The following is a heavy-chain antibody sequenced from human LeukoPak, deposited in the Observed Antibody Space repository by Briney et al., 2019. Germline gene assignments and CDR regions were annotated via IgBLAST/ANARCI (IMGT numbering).Heavy chain of an antibody. V-gene: IGHV3-53*01. CDR1: GFTVSTNY. Sequence: GGSLRLSCAASGFTVSTNYVSWVRQAPGKGLEWVSVIYRSGSTYYADSVKGRFTISRDNSKNTLYLQMNSLRAEDTAVYYCARKDYYYYDMDVWGQGTTVTVSS. J-gene: IGHJ6*02. CDR3: ARKDYYYYDMDV. CDR2: IYRSGST.